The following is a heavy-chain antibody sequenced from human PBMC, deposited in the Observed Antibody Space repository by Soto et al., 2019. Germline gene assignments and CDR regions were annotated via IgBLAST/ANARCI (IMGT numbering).Heavy chain of an antibody. D-gene: IGHD1-26*01. CDR2: ISAYNGNR. CDR1: GYTFTSYG. V-gene: IGHV1-18*01. CDR3: ARDQVGATGDY. Sequence: QIQLVQSGGEVKKPGASVKVSCKASGYTFTSYGLSWVRQAPGQGLEWMGWISAYNGNRNYAQKVKGRVTMTTDTSTNTACMELRSLRSDDTAVYYWARDQVGATGDYWGQGTLVTVSS. J-gene: IGHJ4*02.